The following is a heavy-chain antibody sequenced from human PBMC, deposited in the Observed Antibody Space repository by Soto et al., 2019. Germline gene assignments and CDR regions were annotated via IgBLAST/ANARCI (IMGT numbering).Heavy chain of an antibody. CDR2: IYSNGDT. CDR1: SDSMNSGGYY. CDR3: ARRGGSSSGYYYYAMDV. J-gene: IGHJ6*02. Sequence: LSLTCSVSSDSMNSGGYYWSWIRQHPGKGLEWIGYIYSNGDTYYNPSLKSRVTISVDTSKNQFSLNLTSVTAADTAVYYCARRGGSSSGYYYYAMDVWGQGTTVTVSS. D-gene: IGHD6-6*01. V-gene: IGHV4-31*03.